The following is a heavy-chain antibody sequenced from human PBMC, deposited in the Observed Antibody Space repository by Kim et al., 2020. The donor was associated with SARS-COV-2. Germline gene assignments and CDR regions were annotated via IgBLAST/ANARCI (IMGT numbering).Heavy chain of an antibody. V-gene: IGHV1-69*13. Sequence: SVKVSCKASGGTFSSYAISWVRQPPGQGLEWMGGIIPIFGTANYAQKFQGRVTITADESTSTAYMELSSLRSEDTAVYYCARGDYIVVVPAAQDYYYYYGMDVWGQGTTVTVSS. D-gene: IGHD2-2*01. J-gene: IGHJ6*02. CDR1: GGTFSSYA. CDR2: IIPIFGTA. CDR3: ARGDYIVVVPAAQDYYYYYGMDV.